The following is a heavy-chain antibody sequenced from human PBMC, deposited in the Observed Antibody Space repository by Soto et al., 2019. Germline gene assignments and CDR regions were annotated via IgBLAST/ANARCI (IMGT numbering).Heavy chain of an antibody. CDR1: GFIFSSYS. J-gene: IGHJ3*02. Sequence: QVQLEESVGGVVQPGRSLRLSCAASGFIFSSYSMHWVRQAPGKGLEWVAIISNDGSIKYYVDSVKGRFTISRDKSNNTLSLQMNSLRAEDTAVYYCARDQFLDAFDIWGQGTMVTVSS. V-gene: IGHV3-30-3*01. D-gene: IGHD2-21*01. CDR2: ISNDGSIK. CDR3: ARDQFLDAFDI.